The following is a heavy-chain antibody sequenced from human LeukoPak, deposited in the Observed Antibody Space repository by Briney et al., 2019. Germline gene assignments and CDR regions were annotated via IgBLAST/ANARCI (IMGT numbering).Heavy chain of an antibody. CDR3: ARRRGSGYYDSRKPFDY. CDR1: GGSISSYY. Sequence: SETLSLTCTVSGGSISSYYWSWIRQSPGKGLEWIGYMYYSGSTNYNPSLKSRVTISVDTSKNQFSLKLSSVTAADTAVYYCARRRGSGYYDSRKPFDYWGQGTLVTVSS. D-gene: IGHD3-22*01. CDR2: MYYSGST. J-gene: IGHJ4*02. V-gene: IGHV4-59*12.